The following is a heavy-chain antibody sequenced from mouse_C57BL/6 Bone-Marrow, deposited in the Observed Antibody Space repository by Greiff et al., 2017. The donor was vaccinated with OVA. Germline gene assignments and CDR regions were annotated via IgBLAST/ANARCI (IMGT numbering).Heavy chain of an antibody. CDR1: GYTFTSYW. D-gene: IGHD1-1*02. CDR2: IDPSDSNT. V-gene: IGHV1-50*01. CDR3: ARDPWWDRGFAY. J-gene: IGHJ3*01. Sequence: VKLQQPGAELVKPGASVKLSCKASGYTFTSYWMQWVKQRPGQGLEWIGEIDPSDSNTNYNQKFKGKATLTVDTYSSTAYMQLSSLTSEDSAVYYCARDPWWDRGFAYWGQGTLVPVSA.